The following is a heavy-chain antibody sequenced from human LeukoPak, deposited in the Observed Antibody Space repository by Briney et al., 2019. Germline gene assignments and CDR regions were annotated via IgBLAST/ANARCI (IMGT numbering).Heavy chain of an antibody. V-gene: IGHV3-23*01. J-gene: IGHJ4*02. CDR2: ICGSGGST. CDR1: GFTFSSYA. CDR3: AKGSRERPPFNVDY. D-gene: IGHD1-26*01. Sequence: GGSLRLSCAASGFTFSSYATNWVRQAPGKGLEWVAAICGSGGSTYYADSVKGRFTISRDNSKNTLYLQMNSLRAEDTAVYYCAKGSRERPPFNVDYWGQGTLVTVSS.